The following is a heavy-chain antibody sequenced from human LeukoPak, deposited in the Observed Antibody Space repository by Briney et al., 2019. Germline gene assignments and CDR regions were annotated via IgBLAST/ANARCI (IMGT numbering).Heavy chain of an antibody. CDR1: GFTFSSYS. CDR2: ISSSSSYI. Sequence: GSLRLSCAASGFTFSSYSMNWVRQAPGKGLEWVSSISSSSSYIYYADSVKGRFTISRDNAKNSLYLQMNSLRAEDTAVYYCARHGYSGYDANWFDPWGQGTLVTVSA. D-gene: IGHD5-12*01. CDR3: ARHGYSGYDANWFDP. V-gene: IGHV3-21*01. J-gene: IGHJ5*02.